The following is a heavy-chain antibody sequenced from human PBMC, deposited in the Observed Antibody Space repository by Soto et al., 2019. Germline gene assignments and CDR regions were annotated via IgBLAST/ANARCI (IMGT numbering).Heavy chain of an antibody. CDR2: ISGSGAER. CDR1: GFTFKNYP. V-gene: IGHV3-23*01. CDR3: AKRSVIFGECVYGWFDT. J-gene: IGHJ5*02. D-gene: IGHD3-10*01. Sequence: EVQLLESGGGLGQPGGSLRLSCATSGFTFKNYPLAWVRQSAGKGLQWVSSISGSGAERSYADSVKGRFTISRDDSQNTWYLQMSSLGVDHPATYFCAKRSVIFGECVYGWFDTWGQGTLVVVSS.